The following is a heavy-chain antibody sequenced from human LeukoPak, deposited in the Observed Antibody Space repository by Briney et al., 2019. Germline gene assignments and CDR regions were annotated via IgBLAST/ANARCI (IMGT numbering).Heavy chain of an antibody. J-gene: IGHJ4*02. V-gene: IGHV3-11*01. Sequence: PGGSLRHSLASSGFSLSNYYMSGVRPAPGKGLEGMSYISTSGSSTNYADSLKGRFTISLDNAKSSVVLQMNSLITEDRAVYYCTRECRGSYHAFDYWGQGTLVTVSS. D-gene: IGHD3-16*02. CDR3: TRECRGSYHAFDY. CDR2: ISTSGSST. CDR1: GFSLSNYY.